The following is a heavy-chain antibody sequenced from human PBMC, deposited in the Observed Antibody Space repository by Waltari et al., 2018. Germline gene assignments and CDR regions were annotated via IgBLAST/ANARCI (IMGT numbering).Heavy chain of an antibody. CDR3: ARTIKGNYFPFDY. D-gene: IGHD1-7*01. CDR1: AGSIHSRGYY. CDR2: FYYGEST. Sequence: QLQLQESGPGLVKPSETLSLTCTVSAGSIHSRGYYWGWIRQPPGKGLEWIGNFYYGESTYYNPSLKGRVTISVDTSKNRFSLKLSSVTAADTAIYYCARTIKGNYFPFDYWGQGTLVTVSS. J-gene: IGHJ4*02. V-gene: IGHV4-39*01.